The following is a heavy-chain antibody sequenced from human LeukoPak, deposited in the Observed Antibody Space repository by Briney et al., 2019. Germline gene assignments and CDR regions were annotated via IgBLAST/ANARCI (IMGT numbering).Heavy chain of an antibody. J-gene: IGHJ4*02. CDR2: ISAYNGNT. Sequence: ASVKVSCKASGYTFTSYGISWVRQAPGQGVEGMGWISAYNGNTNYAQKLQGRVTMTTDTSTSTAYMELRSLRSDDTAVYYCARDLGLRLGELSPMYWGQGTLVTVSS. CDR3: ARDLGLRLGELSPMY. D-gene: IGHD3-16*02. CDR1: GYTFTSYG. V-gene: IGHV1-18*01.